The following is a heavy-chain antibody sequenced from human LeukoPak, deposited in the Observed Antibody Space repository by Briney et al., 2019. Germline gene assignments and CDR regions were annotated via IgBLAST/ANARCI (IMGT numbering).Heavy chain of an antibody. J-gene: IGHJ4*02. V-gene: IGHV4-34*01. CDR2: INHSGST. CDR3: ARDGYLAVDY. D-gene: IGHD2-2*03. CDR1: GGSFSGYY. Sequence: PSETLSLTCAVYGGSFSGYYWSWIRQPPGKGLEWIGEINHSGSTNYNPSLKSRVTISVDTSKNQFSLKLSSVTAADTAVYYCARDGYLAVDYWGQGTLVTVSS.